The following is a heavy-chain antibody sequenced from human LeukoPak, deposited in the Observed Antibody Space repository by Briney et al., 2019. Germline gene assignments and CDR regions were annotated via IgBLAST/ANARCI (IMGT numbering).Heavy chain of an antibody. Sequence: GESLKISCQGSGYTFTTSWIGWVRQMPGKGLEWMGIIYPADSDTRYSPSFQGQVTISADKSISTAYLQWGSLKASDAAMYYCARRHSSSSDYWGQGTLVTVSS. D-gene: IGHD6-6*01. J-gene: IGHJ4*02. CDR3: ARRHSSSSDY. CDR1: GYTFTTSW. CDR2: IYPADSDT. V-gene: IGHV5-51*01.